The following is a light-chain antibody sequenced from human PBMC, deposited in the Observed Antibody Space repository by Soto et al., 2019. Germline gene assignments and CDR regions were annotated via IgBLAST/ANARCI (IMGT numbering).Light chain of an antibody. Sequence: AIQLTQSPSSLSASVGDRVTITCRASQGISSALAWYQHKPGRAPRLLIYDASSLQSGVSSRFSGSGSGTDFPLTISSLQPEDFATYYCQQFQSYALTFGGGTKLEIK. J-gene: IGKJ4*01. CDR2: DAS. CDR3: QQFQSYALT. V-gene: IGKV1-13*02. CDR1: QGISSA.